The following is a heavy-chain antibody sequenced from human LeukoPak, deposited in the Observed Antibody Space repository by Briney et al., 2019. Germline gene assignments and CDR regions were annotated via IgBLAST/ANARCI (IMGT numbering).Heavy chain of an antibody. CDR2: IYPGDSDT. J-gene: IGHJ5*02. V-gene: IGHV5-51*01. D-gene: IGHD2-2*01. CDR3: ARQVVPAAYNWFDP. Sequence: RGESLKISCKGSGYSFTSYWIGWGRQMPGKGLEWMGIIYPGDSDTRYSPSFQGQVTISADKSISTAYLQWSSLKASDTAMYYCARQVVPAAYNWFDPWGQGTLVTVSS. CDR1: GYSFTSYW.